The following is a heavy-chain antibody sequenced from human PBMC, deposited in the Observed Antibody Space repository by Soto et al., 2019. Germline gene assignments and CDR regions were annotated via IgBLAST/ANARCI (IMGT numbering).Heavy chain of an antibody. Sequence: ASVEVSCKTSGYTFTEYCISWFLQAPGQGLEWMGWISPYNGKTNYIQEFQDRVTITTDTSSTTVYMDLRTLKSDDTAIYFCARADYGDTKIYSFDHWGQGTLVTVSS. CDR3: ARADYGDTKIYSFDH. J-gene: IGHJ4*02. CDR1: GYTFTEYC. CDR2: ISPYNGKT. V-gene: IGHV1-18*01. D-gene: IGHD4-17*01.